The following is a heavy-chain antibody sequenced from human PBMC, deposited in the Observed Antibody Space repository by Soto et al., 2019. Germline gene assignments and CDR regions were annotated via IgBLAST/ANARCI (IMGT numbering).Heavy chain of an antibody. J-gene: IGHJ4*02. Sequence: EVQLVESGGGLVQPGGSLRLSCAASGVTVSSNYMSWVRQAPGKGLEWVSVIYSGGSTYYAGSVKGRFTISRDNAKNTLYLQMNSVRAEDTAVYYCARHGYNYGGGYFDYWGQGTLVTVYS. V-gene: IGHV3-66*04. CDR1: GVTVSSNY. D-gene: IGHD5-18*01. CDR2: IYSGGST. CDR3: ARHGYNYGGGYFDY.